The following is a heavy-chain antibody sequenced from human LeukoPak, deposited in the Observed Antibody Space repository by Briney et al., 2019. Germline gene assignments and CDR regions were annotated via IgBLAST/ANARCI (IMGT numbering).Heavy chain of an antibody. V-gene: IGHV4-4*07. J-gene: IGHJ6*01. CDR2: IYTSGST. CDR3: ARGGQQLAVGYYGMDV. D-gene: IGHD6-13*01. CDR1: GGSISSYY. Sequence: SETLSLTCTVSGGSISSYYWSWIRQPAGKGLEWIGRIYTSGSTNYNPSLKSRVTMSVDTSKNQFSLKLSSVTAADTAVYYCARGGQQLAVGYYGMDVWGQGTTVTVSS.